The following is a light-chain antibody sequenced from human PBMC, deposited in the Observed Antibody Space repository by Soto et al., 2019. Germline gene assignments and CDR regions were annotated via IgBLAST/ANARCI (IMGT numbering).Light chain of an antibody. CDR3: SSYTTSNTRQIV. V-gene: IGLV2-14*03. CDR1: ISDVGGYNY. CDR2: DVS. J-gene: IGLJ1*01. Sequence: QSALTQPASVSGSPGQSITISCTGTISDVGGYNYVSWYQHQPGKAPKLMIFDVSNRPSGVSNRFSGSKSGNTASLTISGLQPEDEADYYCSSYTTSNTRQIVFGTGTKVTVL.